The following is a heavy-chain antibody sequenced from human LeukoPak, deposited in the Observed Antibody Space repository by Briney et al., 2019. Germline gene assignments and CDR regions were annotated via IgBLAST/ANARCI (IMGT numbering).Heavy chain of an antibody. Sequence: SETLSLTCSVSGGSIRSSDDYRGIVRQTPGKGLEWMGSIYYTGSSHYNPSLKSRATISVDTSKNQFSLRLTSVTAADTAVYYCARQTGSGLFILPGGQGTLVTVSS. V-gene: IGHV4-39*01. D-gene: IGHD3/OR15-3a*01. J-gene: IGHJ4*02. CDR2: IYYTGSS. CDR3: ARQTGSGLFILP. CDR1: GGSIRSSDDY.